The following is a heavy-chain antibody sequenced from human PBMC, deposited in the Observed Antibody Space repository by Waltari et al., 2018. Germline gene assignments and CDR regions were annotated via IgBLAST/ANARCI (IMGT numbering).Heavy chain of an antibody. Sequence: QVQLVQSGAEVKKPGASVKVSCKASGYTFTSYGISWVRQAPGQGLEWMGWISAYNGNTNDAQKLQGRVTMTTDTSTSTAYMELRSLRSDDTAVYYCARDEQQRGLELDYYGMDVWGQGTTVTVSS. V-gene: IGHV1-18*01. D-gene: IGHD6-25*01. J-gene: IGHJ6*02. CDR2: ISAYNGNT. CDR3: ARDEQQRGLELDYYGMDV. CDR1: GYTFTSYG.